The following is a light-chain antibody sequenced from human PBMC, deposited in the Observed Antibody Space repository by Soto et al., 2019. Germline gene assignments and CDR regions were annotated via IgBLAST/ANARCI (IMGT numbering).Light chain of an antibody. CDR3: QQYDNLPT. Sequence: QMTQSPSSLSASVGDRVTITCRASQSISSYLNWYQQKPGKAPKLLIYDASNLETGVPSRFSGSGSGTDFTFTISSLQPEDIATYYCQQYDNLPTFGQGTKVDIK. CDR1: QSISSY. CDR2: DAS. V-gene: IGKV1-33*01. J-gene: IGKJ1*01.